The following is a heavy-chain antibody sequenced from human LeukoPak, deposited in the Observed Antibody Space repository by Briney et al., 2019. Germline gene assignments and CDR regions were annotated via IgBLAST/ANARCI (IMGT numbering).Heavy chain of an antibody. CDR3: AKPVPAAPFGY. V-gene: IGHV3-23*01. CDR1: GFTFSSYA. Sequence: GGSLRLSCAASGFTFSSYAMSWVRQAPGQGLEWVSAISGSGGSTYYADSVNGRFTISRDNSKNTLYLQMNSLRAEDTAVYYCAKPVPAAPFGYWGQGTLVTVSS. CDR2: ISGSGGST. D-gene: IGHD2-2*01. J-gene: IGHJ4*02.